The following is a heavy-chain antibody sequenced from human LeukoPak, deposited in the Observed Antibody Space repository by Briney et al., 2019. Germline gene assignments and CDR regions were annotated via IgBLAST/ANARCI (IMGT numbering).Heavy chain of an antibody. CDR2: FDPEDGET. CDR3: ATGLSFAAGPLGALVY. Sequence: ASVKVSCKVSGYTLTELSMHWVRQAPGKGLEWMGGFDPEDGETTYAQKFQGRVTMTQDTSTDTAYMELSSLRSEDTAVYYCATGLSFAAGPLGALVYWGQGTLVTVSS. CDR1: GYTLTELS. D-gene: IGHD3-16*01. V-gene: IGHV1-24*01. J-gene: IGHJ4*02.